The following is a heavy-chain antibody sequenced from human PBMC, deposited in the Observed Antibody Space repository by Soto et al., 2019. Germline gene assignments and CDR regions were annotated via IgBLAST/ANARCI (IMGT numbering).Heavy chain of an antibody. Sequence: QVQLQESGPGLVKPSQTLSLTCTVSGASINSGEDYWWWIRQPPGKGLEWFGYIYYYGNTYYNPSLKSRVTISFDTSKNQFSLKLTSVTAADTAVYFCVRDRVRGSRTYAGFDPWGPGTLVTVSS. CDR2: IYYYGNT. J-gene: IGHJ5*02. D-gene: IGHD3-10*01. CDR1: GASINSGEDY. CDR3: VRDRVRGSRTYAGFDP. V-gene: IGHV4-30-4*01.